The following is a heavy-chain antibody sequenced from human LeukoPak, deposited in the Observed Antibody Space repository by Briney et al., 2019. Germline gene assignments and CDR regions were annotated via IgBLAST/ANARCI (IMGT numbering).Heavy chain of an antibody. D-gene: IGHD5-24*01. CDR2: ISSSSSYI. CDR1: GFTFSSYS. J-gene: IGHJ4*02. Sequence: GGSLRLSCAASGFTFSSYSMNWARQAPGKGLEWVSSISSSSSYIYYADSVKGRFTISRDNAKNSLYPQMNSLRAGDTAVYYCARTIEMATISYFDYWGQGTLVTVSS. V-gene: IGHV3-21*01. CDR3: ARTIEMATISYFDY.